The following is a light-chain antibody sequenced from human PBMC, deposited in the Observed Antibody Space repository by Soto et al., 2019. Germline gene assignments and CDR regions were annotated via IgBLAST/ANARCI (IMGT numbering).Light chain of an antibody. CDR1: SSDVGGYNY. CDR2: EVS. CDR3: SSYAGSNNPGV. J-gene: IGLJ1*01. V-gene: IGLV2-8*01. Sequence: QSVLTQPPSASGSPGQSVTLSCTGTSSDVGGYNYVSWYQQHPGKAPKLMIYEVSKRPSGVPDRFSGSKSGNTASLTVSGLQAEDEADYYCSSYAGSNNPGVFGTGTKLTVL.